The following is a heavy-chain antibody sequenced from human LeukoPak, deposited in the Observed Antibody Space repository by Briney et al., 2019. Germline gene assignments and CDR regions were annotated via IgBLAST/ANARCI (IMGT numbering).Heavy chain of an antibody. D-gene: IGHD4-11*01. CDR1: GYSISSGYY. J-gene: IGHJ4*02. Sequence: SETLSLTCAVSGYSISSGYYWGWIRQPPGKGLEWIGSIYHSGSTYYNPSLKSRVTISVDTSKNQFSLKLSSVTAADTAVYYCARRLQHDYSIGWGQGTLVTVSS. CDR3: ARRLQHDYSIG. CDR2: IYHSGST. V-gene: IGHV4-38-2*01.